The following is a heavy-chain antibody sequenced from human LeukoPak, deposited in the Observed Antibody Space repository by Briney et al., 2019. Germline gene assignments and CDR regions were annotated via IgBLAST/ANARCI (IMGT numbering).Heavy chain of an antibody. V-gene: IGHV3-7*01. CDR2: IKQDGSEK. CDR1: GFIFSSYW. Sequence: GGSLRLSCAASGFIFSSYWMSWVRQAPGKGLEWVANIKQDGSEKYYGDSVKGRFTISRDNAKTSLYLQMNSLRAEDTAVYYCATYLYKTLDYWGQGTLVTVSS. CDR3: ATYLYKTLDY. D-gene: IGHD3-10*01. J-gene: IGHJ4*02.